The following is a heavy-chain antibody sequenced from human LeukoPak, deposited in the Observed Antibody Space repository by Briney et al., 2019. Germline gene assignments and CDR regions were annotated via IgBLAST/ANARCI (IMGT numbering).Heavy chain of an antibody. J-gene: IGHJ4*02. CDR3: ARDGSIKHGSGSYKEDYFDY. CDR2: INPSGGST. CDR1: GYTLTELS. Sequence: ASVKVSCKVSGYTLTELSMHWVRQAPGQGLEWMGIINPSGGSTSYAQKFQGRVTMTRDMSTSTVYMELSSLRSEDTAVYYCARDGSIKHGSGSYKEDYFDYWGQGTLVTVSS. V-gene: IGHV1-46*01. D-gene: IGHD3-10*01.